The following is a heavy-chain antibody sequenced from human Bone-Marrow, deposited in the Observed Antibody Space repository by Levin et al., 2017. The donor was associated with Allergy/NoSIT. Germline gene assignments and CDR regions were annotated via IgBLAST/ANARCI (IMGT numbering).Heavy chain of an antibody. CDR2: INESGMT. CDR1: GGSFSGYF. J-gene: IGHJ4*02. CDR3: ARGRAYGDPGTFDF. Sequence: PGGSLRLSCAVSGGSFSGYFWSWIRQTPGKGLEWIGEINESGMTNDNPSLKSRVTMSVDKSQNQVSLNLTSVTDADTAVYFCARGRAYGDPGTFDFWGQGTLVTVSS. V-gene: IGHV4-34*01. D-gene: IGHD4-17*01.